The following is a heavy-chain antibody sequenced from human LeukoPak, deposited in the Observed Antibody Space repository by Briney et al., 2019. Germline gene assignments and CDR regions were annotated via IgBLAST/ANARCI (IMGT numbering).Heavy chain of an antibody. D-gene: IGHD2-21*01. CDR2: ISSSGSTI. CDR1: GFTVSSNY. Sequence: PGGSLRLSCAASGFTVSSNYMSWIRQAPGKGLEWVSYISSSGSTIYYADSVKGRFTISRDNAKNSLYLQMNSLRAEDTAVYYCARRGDYHHDAFDIWGQGTMVTVSS. CDR3: ARRGDYHHDAFDI. J-gene: IGHJ3*02. V-gene: IGHV3-11*04.